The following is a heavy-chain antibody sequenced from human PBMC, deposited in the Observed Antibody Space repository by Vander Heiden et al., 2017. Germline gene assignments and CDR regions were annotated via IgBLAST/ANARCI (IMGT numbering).Heavy chain of an antibody. V-gene: IGHV3-30*18. CDR3: AKGDCNSTSCYSYYYYGMDV. D-gene: IGHD2-2*01. J-gene: IGHJ6*02. CDR1: GFTFSNYA. CDR2: ISYDGTYK. Sequence: QVQLVESGGGVVQPGRSLRLSCAAPGFTFSNYAIPWVRQAPGKGLEWVAVISYDGTYKYYTDSVKGRFTISRDNSKNTLYLQMNSLRAEDTAVYYCAKGDCNSTSCYSYYYYGMDVWGQGTTVTVSS.